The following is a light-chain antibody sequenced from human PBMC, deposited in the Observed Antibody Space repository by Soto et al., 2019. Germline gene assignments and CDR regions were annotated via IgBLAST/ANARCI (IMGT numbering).Light chain of an antibody. J-gene: IGLJ1*01. Sequence: SYELTQSPSVSVAPGQTARITCGGNNIGGKSVHWYQQKPGQAPVLVVYDDSDRPSGIPERFSGSNSGNTATLAISRVEEGDEAEYYCQVWDYRSDHVFGTGTKVTVL. CDR2: DDS. CDR3: QVWDYRSDHV. CDR1: NIGGKS. V-gene: IGLV3-21*02.